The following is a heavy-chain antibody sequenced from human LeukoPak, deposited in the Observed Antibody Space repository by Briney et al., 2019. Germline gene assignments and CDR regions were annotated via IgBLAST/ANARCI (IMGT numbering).Heavy chain of an antibody. J-gene: IGHJ4*02. CDR1: GFTVSSNY. D-gene: IGHD6-19*01. CDR2: IYSGGST. V-gene: IGHV3-53*01. CDR3: AKRPIAVAGSYPDDY. Sequence: PGGSLRLSCAASGFTVSSNYMSWVRQAPGKGLEWVSVIYSGGSTYYADSVKGRFTISRDNSKNTLYLQMNSLRAEDTAVYYCAKRPIAVAGSYPDDYWGQGTLVTVSS.